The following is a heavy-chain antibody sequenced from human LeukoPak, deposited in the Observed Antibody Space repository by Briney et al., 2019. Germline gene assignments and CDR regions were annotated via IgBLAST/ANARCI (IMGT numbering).Heavy chain of an antibody. J-gene: IGHJ4*02. D-gene: IGHD3-9*01. CDR2: IYSAGST. Sequence: GGSLRLSCAASGFTFSSYAMSWVRQAPGKGLEWVSLIYSAGSTYYADSVKGRFTISRDNSKNTVYLQMNSLRVEDTAVYYCARAPLLYFDWCYFDYWGQGTLVTVSS. V-gene: IGHV3-53*01. CDR3: ARAPLLYFDWCYFDY. CDR1: GFTFSSYA.